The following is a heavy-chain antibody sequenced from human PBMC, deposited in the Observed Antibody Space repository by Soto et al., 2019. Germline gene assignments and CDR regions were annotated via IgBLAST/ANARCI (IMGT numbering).Heavy chain of an antibody. CDR1: GGSISSYY. CDR3: ASSMVTYYYYGMDV. CDR2: IYYSGST. D-gene: IGHD5-18*01. V-gene: IGHV4-59*01. J-gene: IGHJ6*02. Sequence: SETLSLTCTVSGGSISSYYWSWIRQPPGKGLEWIGYIYYSGSTNYNPSLKSRVTISVDTSKNQFSLKLSSVTAADTAVYYCASSMVTYYYYGMDVWGQGTTVTVSS.